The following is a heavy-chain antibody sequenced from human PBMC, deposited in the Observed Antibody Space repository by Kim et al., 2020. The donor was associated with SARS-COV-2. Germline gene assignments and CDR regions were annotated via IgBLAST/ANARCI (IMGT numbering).Heavy chain of an antibody. CDR1: GYSFTSYW. J-gene: IGHJ4*02. CDR3: ARRPLGYSSSSYHFDY. D-gene: IGHD6-6*01. CDR2: IYPGDSDT. Sequence: GESLKISCKGSGYSFTSYWIGWVRQMPGKGLEWMGIIYPGDSDTRYSPSFQGQVTISADKSISTAYLQWSSLKASDTAMYYCARRPLGYSSSSYHFDYWGPGTLFTVSS. V-gene: IGHV5-51*01.